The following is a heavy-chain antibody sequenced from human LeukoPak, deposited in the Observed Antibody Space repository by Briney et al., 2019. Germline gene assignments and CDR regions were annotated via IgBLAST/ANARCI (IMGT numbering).Heavy chain of an antibody. CDR1: GFNFSNYW. CDR3: ARALSHCLDY. V-gene: IGHV3-7*01. D-gene: IGHD3-16*01. Sequence: PGGSLRLSCVVSGFNFSNYWMNWVRQAPGKGLEWVANIKHDGSEKYYVDSVKGRFSISRDNAKKSLYLQMNSLRVEDTAVYYCARALSHCLDYWGQGTPVTVSS. CDR2: IKHDGSEK. J-gene: IGHJ4*02.